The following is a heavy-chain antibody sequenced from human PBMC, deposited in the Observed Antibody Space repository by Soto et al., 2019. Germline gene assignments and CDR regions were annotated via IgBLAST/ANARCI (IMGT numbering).Heavy chain of an antibody. CDR3: ERRNSGCHFDL. J-gene: IGHJ2*01. CDR1: GFTFSSYA. CDR2: ISGSGDST. V-gene: IGHV3-23*01. Sequence: EVQLLESGGGLVQPGGSLRLSCAASGFTFSSYAMNWVRQAPGKGLQWVSVISGSGDSTYYADSVKGRFTSSRDNSKNTRYLQVTGVRADDTAVYYVERRNSGCHFDLWGRCTLVTVSS. D-gene: IGHD4-4*01.